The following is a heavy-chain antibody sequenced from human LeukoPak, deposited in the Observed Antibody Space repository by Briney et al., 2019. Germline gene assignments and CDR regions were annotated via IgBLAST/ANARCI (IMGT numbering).Heavy chain of an antibody. CDR2: IYYSGST. V-gene: IGHV4-59*01. CDR3: ARAPGGYVLYYFDY. CDR1: GGSISSYY. Sequence: SETLSLTCTVSGGSISSYYWSWIRQPPGKGLEWIGYIYYSGSTNYNPSLKSRVTISVDTSKNQFSVKLSSVTAADTAVYYCARAPGGYVLYYFDYWGQGTLVTVSS. D-gene: IGHD5-12*01. J-gene: IGHJ4*02.